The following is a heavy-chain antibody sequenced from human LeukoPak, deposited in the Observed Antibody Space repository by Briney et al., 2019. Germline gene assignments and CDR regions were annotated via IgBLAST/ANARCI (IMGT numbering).Heavy chain of an antibody. CDR2: ISSSSSYI. D-gene: IGHD3-10*02. CDR1: EFIFHIYE. V-gene: IGHV3-21*01. Sequence: GGSLRLSCAASEFIFHIYEMNWVRQAPGKWLEWVSSISSSSSYIYYADSVKGRFTISRDNAKNSLYLQMNSLRAEDTAVYYCAELGITMIGGVWGKGTTVTISS. J-gene: IGHJ6*04. CDR3: AELGITMIGGV.